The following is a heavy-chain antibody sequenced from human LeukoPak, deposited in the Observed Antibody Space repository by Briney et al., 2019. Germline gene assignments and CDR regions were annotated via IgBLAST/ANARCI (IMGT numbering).Heavy chain of an antibody. CDR1: GGSFSGYY. CDR3: ARYYYDSSGYSPIPYYYYGMDV. CDR2: INHSGST. Sequence: SETLSLTCAVYGGSFSGYYWSWIRQPPGKGLEWIGEINHSGSTNYNPSLKSRVTISVDTSKNHFSLKLSSVTAADTAVYYCARYYYDSSGYSPIPYYYYGMDVWGQGTTVTVSS. V-gene: IGHV4-34*01. D-gene: IGHD3-22*01. J-gene: IGHJ6*02.